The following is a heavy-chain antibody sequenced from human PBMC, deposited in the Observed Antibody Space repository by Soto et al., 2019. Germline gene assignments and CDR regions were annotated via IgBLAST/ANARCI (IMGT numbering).Heavy chain of an antibody. D-gene: IGHD1-26*01. CDR2: IIPIFGTA. Sequence: ASVKVSFKASGGTFSSYAISWVRQAPGQGLEWMGGIIPIFGTANYAQKFQGRVTITADESTSTAYMELSSLRSEDTAVYYCARDNRLRGGSEELWGQGTLVTVSS. V-gene: IGHV1-69*13. CDR3: ARDNRLRGGSEEL. J-gene: IGHJ4*02. CDR1: GGTFSSYA.